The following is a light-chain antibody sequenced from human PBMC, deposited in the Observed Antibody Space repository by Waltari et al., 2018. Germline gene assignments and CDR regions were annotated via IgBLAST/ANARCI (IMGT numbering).Light chain of an antibody. V-gene: IGLV1-44*01. J-gene: IGLJ3*02. Sequence: QSVLTPPPSASGTPGQRVTIPCPGSQSNVGDNAVTWYHQFPGTAPKLVIYRNDQRPSGVPDRFTASKSGTSASLAISGLQSEDEGDYYCATWDDSPTGRWVFGGGTRVTVL. CDR1: QSNVGDNA. CDR2: RND. CDR3: ATWDDSPTGRWV.